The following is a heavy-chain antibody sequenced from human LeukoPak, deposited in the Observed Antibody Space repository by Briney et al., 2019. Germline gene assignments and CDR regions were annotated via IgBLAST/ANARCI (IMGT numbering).Heavy chain of an antibody. J-gene: IGHJ4*02. V-gene: IGHV5-51*01. CDR1: GYSVTSYW. D-gene: IGHD1-20*01. CDR3: ARPHSITRGYFDY. CDR2: IYPGDSDT. Sequence: GESLQISCKGSGYSVTSYWIGWVRQMPGKGLEWMGIIYPGDSDTRYSPSFQGQVTTSADKSISTAYLQWSSLKASDTAMYYCARPHSITRGYFDYWGQGTLVTVSS.